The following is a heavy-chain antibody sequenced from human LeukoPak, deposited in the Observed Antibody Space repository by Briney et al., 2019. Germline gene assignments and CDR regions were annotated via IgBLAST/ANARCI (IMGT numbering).Heavy chain of an antibody. CDR2: IYYSGST. Sequence: PSETLSLTCTVSGGSISSYYWSWIRQPPGKRLEYIGYIYYSGSTNYNPSLRSRVTISIDTSKNQFSLKLTSVTAADTAVYYCARDGDILTGDYMDVWGKGTTVTVSS. D-gene: IGHD3-9*01. CDR1: GGSISSYY. J-gene: IGHJ6*03. CDR3: ARDGDILTGDYMDV. V-gene: IGHV4-59*01.